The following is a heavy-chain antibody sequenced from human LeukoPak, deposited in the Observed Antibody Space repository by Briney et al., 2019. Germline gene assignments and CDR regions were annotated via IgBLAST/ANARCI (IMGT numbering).Heavy chain of an antibody. CDR2: ISHEGGNT. CDR1: GFIFSNFA. J-gene: IGHJ3*01. Sequence: GGSLRPSCAASGFIFSNFAMHWVRQAPGKGLEWLAVISHEGGNTNYADSVKGRFTVSRDNSKNTLFLQMNTLKFQDTSLYYCARDWDPLPTAIGSAAFDLWGQGTLVTVSS. D-gene: IGHD2-21*02. V-gene: IGHV3-30-3*01. CDR3: ARDWDPLPTAIGSAAFDL.